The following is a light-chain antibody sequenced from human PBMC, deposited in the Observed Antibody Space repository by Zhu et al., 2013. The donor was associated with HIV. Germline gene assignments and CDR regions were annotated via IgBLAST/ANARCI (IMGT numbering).Light chain of an antibody. Sequence: QSALTQPASVSASPGQSITISCTGTSSDLGTYNYVSWYQQRPGKAPKLMIYEVANRPSGVSNRFSGSKTGNTASLTISGLQAEDEADYYCCSYTARSTAVFGGGTKLTVV. CDR1: SSDLGTYNY. V-gene: IGLV2-14*01. CDR3: CSYTARSTAV. J-gene: IGLJ2*01. CDR2: EVA.